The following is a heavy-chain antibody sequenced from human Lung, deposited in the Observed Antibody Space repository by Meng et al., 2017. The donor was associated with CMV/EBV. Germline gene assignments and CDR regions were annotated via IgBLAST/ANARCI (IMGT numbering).Heavy chain of an antibody. J-gene: IGHJ2*01. CDR1: YTFTSYG. Sequence: YTFTSYGISWVRQAPGQGLEWMGWISAYNGNTNYAQKLQGRVTMTTSTSPSTAYMELRSLRSDDPALYYCAIAFQTGTTHFPCSFALFVRGTLVTVSS. CDR3: AIAFQTGTTHFPCSFAL. V-gene: IGHV1-18*01. D-gene: IGHD1-7*01. CDR2: ISAYNGNT.